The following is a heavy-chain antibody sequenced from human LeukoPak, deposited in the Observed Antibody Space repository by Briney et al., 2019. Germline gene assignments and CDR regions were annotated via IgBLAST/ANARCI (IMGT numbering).Heavy chain of an antibody. J-gene: IGHJ3*02. CDR3: AKVPHVVVPAAIPENAFDI. V-gene: IGHV3-30*02. CDR2: IRYDGSNK. Sequence: PGGSLRLSCAASGFTFSNYGMHWVRQAPGKGLEWVAFIRYDGSNKYYADSVKGRFTISRDNSKNTLYLQMNSLRAEDTAVYYCAKVPHVVVPAAIPENAFDIWGQGTMVTVSS. CDR1: GFTFSNYG. D-gene: IGHD2-2*02.